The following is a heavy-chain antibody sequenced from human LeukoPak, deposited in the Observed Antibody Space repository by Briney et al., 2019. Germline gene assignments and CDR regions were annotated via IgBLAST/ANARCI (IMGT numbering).Heavy chain of an antibody. CDR3: AREGVVVSNWFDP. Sequence: ASVTVSCTASGYTFTIYYMHWVRQAPGQGLEWMGIINPSGGSTSYAQKFQGRVTMTRATSTSTVYMELSSLRSEDTAVYYCAREGVVVSNWFDPWGQGTLVTVSS. CDR2: INPSGGST. CDR1: GYTFTIYY. D-gene: IGHD2-21*01. J-gene: IGHJ5*02. V-gene: IGHV1-46*01.